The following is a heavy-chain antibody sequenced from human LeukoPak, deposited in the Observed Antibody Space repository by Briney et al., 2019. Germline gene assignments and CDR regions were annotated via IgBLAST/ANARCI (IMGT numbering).Heavy chain of an antibody. CDR1: GFTFSTYW. CDR2: IKEDGSQK. Sequence: GGSLRLSCAASGFTFSTYWMSWVRQAPGNGLEWVADIKEDGSQKRYMDSVKGRFTISRDNTKNSLYLQMDSLRAEDTAVYYCTRSPLRRSDSWGQGTLVTVSS. J-gene: IGHJ4*02. CDR3: TRSPLRRSDS. V-gene: IGHV3-7*01. D-gene: IGHD1-14*01.